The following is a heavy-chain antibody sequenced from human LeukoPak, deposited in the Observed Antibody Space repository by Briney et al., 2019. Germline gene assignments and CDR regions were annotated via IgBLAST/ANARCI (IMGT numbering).Heavy chain of an antibody. CDR1: GFTFSSYS. Sequence: NPGGSLRLSCAASGFTFSSYSMNWVRQAPVKGLEWVSSISSSSSYIYYADSVKGRFTISRDNAKNSLYLQMNSLRAEDTAVYYCARGEQIVVVIPIDYWGQGTLVTVSS. J-gene: IGHJ4*02. CDR3: ARGEQIVVVIPIDY. CDR2: ISSSSSYI. V-gene: IGHV3-21*01. D-gene: IGHD3-22*01.